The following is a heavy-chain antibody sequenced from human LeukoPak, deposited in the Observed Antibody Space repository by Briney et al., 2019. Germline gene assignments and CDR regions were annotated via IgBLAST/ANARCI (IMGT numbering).Heavy chain of an antibody. D-gene: IGHD3-3*01. CDR1: GGSISSGGYS. V-gene: IGHV4-30-2*01. CDR3: ARLRLLAEDPIGIFDY. Sequence: PSETLSLTCAVSGGSISSGGYSWSWIRQPPGKGLEWIGYIYHSGSTYYNPSLKSRVTISVDRSKNQFSLKLSSVTAADTAVYYCARLRLLAEDPIGIFDYWGQGTLVTVSS. CDR2: IYHSGST. J-gene: IGHJ4*02.